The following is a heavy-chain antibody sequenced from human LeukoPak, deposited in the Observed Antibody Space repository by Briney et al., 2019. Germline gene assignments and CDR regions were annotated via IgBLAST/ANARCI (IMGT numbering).Heavy chain of an antibody. V-gene: IGHV1-18*04. CDR2: ISAYNGNT. D-gene: IGHD3-10*01. J-gene: IGHJ5*02. CDR1: GYTFTSYG. Sequence: ASVKVSCKASGYTFTSYGISWVRQAPGQGLEWMGWISAYNGNTNCAQKLQGRVTMTTDTSTSTAYMELRSLRSDDTAVYYCARSTMVRGVNWFDPWGQGTLVTVSS. CDR3: ARSTMVRGVNWFDP.